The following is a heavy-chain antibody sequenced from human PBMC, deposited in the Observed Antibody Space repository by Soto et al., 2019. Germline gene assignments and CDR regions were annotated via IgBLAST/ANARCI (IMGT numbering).Heavy chain of an antibody. V-gene: IGHV5-51*01. Sequence: GESLKISCKGSGYSFTSYWIGWVRRMPGKGLEWMGIIYPGDSDTRYSPSFQGQVTISADKSISTAYLQWSSLKASDTAMYYCAGPSIAGYYYYGMDVWGQGTTVTVSS. CDR3: AGPSIAGYYYYGMDV. D-gene: IGHD6-6*01. J-gene: IGHJ6*02. CDR1: GYSFTSYW. CDR2: IYPGDSDT.